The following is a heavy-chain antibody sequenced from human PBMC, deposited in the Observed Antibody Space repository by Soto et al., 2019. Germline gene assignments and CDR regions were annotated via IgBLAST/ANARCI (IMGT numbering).Heavy chain of an antibody. CDR1: GFTFDDYA. CDR2: ISWNSGSM. CDR3: AKALADYYGMDV. V-gene: IGHV3-9*01. Sequence: PGGSLRLSCAASGFTFDDYAMHWVRQAPGKGLEWVSGISWNSGSMGYADSVKGRFTISRDNAKNSLYLQMNSLRAEDTALYYCAKALADYYGMDVWGQGTTVTVSS. J-gene: IGHJ6*02.